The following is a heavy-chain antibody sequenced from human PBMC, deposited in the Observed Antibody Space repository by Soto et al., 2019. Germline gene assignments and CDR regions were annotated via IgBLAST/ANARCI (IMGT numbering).Heavy chain of an antibody. CDR1: GFTFSNYA. CDR2: IWYDGSRT. J-gene: IGHJ4*02. Sequence: GGSLRLSCAASGFTFSNYAMHWVRQAPGKGLEWVAVIWYDGSRTHYADSVKGRFTISRDNSKNTAYLQMSSLRPEDTAVYYCVKGEYYYDGSAYYPFDYWGQGRMVTVSS. CDR3: VKGEYYYDGSAYYPFDY. V-gene: IGHV3-30*02. D-gene: IGHD3-22*01.